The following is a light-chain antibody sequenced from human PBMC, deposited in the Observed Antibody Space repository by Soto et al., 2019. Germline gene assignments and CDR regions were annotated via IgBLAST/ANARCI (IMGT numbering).Light chain of an antibody. CDR1: QGVSSTY. CDR2: GAS. Sequence: IVLTQSPGTLSLSPGERATLSCRASQGVSSTYLAWYQQRLGQAPRLLTCGASSRATGVPDRFSGSGSGTDFTLSISRLEPEEFAVYYCQLYGNTPPMYTFGQGTKVDI. CDR3: QLYGNTPPMYT. J-gene: IGKJ2*01. V-gene: IGKV3-20*01.